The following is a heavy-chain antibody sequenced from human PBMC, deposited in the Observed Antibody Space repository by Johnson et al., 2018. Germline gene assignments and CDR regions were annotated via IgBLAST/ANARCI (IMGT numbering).Heavy chain of an antibody. V-gene: IGHV3-30*18. Sequence: QVQLVQSGGGVVQPGRSLRLSCVASGFTFSIYGMHWVRQAPGKGLEWGAVISYDGRNNDYRDSVQGRFNISRDNSKNTVYLLMNSLRSEDTAVYYCVKDRARYDFWTGYHYYYGMDVWGQGTTVTVSS. J-gene: IGHJ6*02. CDR3: VKDRARYDFWTGYHYYYGMDV. D-gene: IGHD3-3*01. CDR1: GFTFSIYG. CDR2: ISYDGRNN.